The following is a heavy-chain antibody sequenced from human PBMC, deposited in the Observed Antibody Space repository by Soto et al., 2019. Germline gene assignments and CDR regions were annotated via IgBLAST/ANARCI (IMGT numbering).Heavy chain of an antibody. V-gene: IGHV3-48*01. CDR2: ISSSSSTI. CDR3: ARHDYGDYASRH. CDR1: GFTFSSYS. D-gene: IGHD4-17*01. Sequence: EVQLVESGGGLVQPGGSLRLSCAASGFTFSSYSMNWVRQAPGKGLEWVSYISSSSSTIYYADSVKGRFTISRDNAKNSLYLQMNSVRAEDTAVYYCARHDYGDYASRHWGQGTLVTVSS. J-gene: IGHJ1*01.